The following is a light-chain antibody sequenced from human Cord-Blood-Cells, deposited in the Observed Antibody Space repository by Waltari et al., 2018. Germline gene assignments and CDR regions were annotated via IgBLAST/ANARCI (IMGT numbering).Light chain of an antibody. Sequence: QSVLTQPPSASGTPGQRVTISCSGSSSTIASNYVYWYQQLPGTAPKLLIYRNNQRPSGVPDRFSGSKSGTSASLAISGLRSEDEADYYCAAWDDSLSAWVFGGGTKLTVL. CDR3: AAWDDSLSAWV. J-gene: IGLJ3*02. CDR1: SSTIASNY. CDR2: RNN. V-gene: IGLV1-47*01.